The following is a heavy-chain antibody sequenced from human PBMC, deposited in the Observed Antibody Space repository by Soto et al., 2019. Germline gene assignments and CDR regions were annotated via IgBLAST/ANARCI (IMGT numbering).Heavy chain of an antibody. CDR3: ARLSILYTGTNPDYYYYMDV. J-gene: IGHJ6*03. Sequence: SETLSLTCTVSGGSISSYYWSWIRQPPGKGLEWIGYIYYSGSTNYNPSLKSRVTISVDTSKNQFSLKLSSVTAADTAVYYCARLSILYTGTNPDYYYYMDVWGKGTTVTVSS. D-gene: IGHD1-1*01. V-gene: IGHV4-59*08. CDR1: GGSISSYY. CDR2: IYYSGST.